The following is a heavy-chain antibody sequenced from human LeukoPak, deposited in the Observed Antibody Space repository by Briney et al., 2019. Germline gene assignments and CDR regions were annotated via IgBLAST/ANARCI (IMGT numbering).Heavy chain of an antibody. CDR1: GFTVSTNY. J-gene: IGHJ6*02. CDR3: ARDHYYGSGSYPRTAYYYYGMDV. D-gene: IGHD3-10*01. CDR2: IWYDGSNK. V-gene: IGHV3-33*08. Sequence: GSLRLSCAASGFTVSTNYMSWVRQAPGKGLEWVAVIWYDGSNKYYADSVKGRFTISRDNSKNTLYLQMNSLRAEGTAVYYCARDHYYGSGSYPRTAYYYYGMDVWGQGTTVTVSS.